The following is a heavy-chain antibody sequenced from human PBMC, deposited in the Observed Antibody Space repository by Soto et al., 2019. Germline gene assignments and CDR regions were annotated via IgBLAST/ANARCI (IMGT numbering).Heavy chain of an antibody. Sequence: GGSLRLSCAASGFTFSSFAMSWVRQAPGKGLELVSGISGSGGSTYYADSVKGRFTISRDNSKNTLYLQMNSLRAEDTAVYYCAIDPSIQQLSTPFGWDYHYGMDVWGQGTTVTVSS. D-gene: IGHD3-16*02. J-gene: IGHJ6*02. CDR3: AIDPSIQQLSTPFGWDYHYGMDV. V-gene: IGHV3-23*01. CDR2: ISGSGGST. CDR1: GFTFSSFA.